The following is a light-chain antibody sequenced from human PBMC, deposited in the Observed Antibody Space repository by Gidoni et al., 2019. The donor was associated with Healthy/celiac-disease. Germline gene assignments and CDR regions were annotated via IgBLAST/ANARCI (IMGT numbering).Light chain of an antibody. CDR3: QQRHKWPLT. Sequence: DIALTQSPATLSLAPGERATLSCRASESVSSYLAWYQQKPGQAPRLLIYDAGNRPSSIPERFIGGGALTDFTLIISSVESEDFAVYYCQQRHKWPLTFGGGTKVEI. V-gene: IGKV3-11*01. CDR2: DAG. CDR1: ESVSSY. J-gene: IGKJ4*01.